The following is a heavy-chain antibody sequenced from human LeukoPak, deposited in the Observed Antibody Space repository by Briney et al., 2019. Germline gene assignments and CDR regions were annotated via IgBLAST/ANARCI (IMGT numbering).Heavy chain of an antibody. Sequence: GGSLRLSCAASGFTFSSYAMSWVRQAPGKGLEWVSAISGSGGSTYYADSAKGRFTISRDNTKNTLYLQMNSLRAEDTAVYYCAAGGGYYFDYWGQGTLVTVSS. D-gene: IGHD3-16*01. CDR3: AAGGGYYFDY. CDR1: GFTFSSYA. J-gene: IGHJ4*02. V-gene: IGHV3-23*01. CDR2: ISGSGGST.